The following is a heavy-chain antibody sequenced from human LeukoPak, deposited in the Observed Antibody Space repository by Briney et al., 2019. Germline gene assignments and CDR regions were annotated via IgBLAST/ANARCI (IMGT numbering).Heavy chain of an antibody. CDR1: GDSVSSNNYY. J-gene: IGHJ3*02. CDR2: IYYGGST. CDR3: AREYCGGDCYSGAFDI. Sequence: SETLSLTCSVSGDSVSSNNYYWGWIRQPPGTGLEWIGYIYYGGSTYYNPSLKSRVTISVDTSKNQFSLKLSSVTAADTAVYYCAREYCGGDCYSGAFDIWGQGTMVTVSS. D-gene: IGHD2-21*02. V-gene: IGHV4-31*03.